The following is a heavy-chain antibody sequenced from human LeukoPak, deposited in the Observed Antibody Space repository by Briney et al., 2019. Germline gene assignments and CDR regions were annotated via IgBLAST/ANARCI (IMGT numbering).Heavy chain of an antibody. Sequence: GESLKISCKGSGYSFTSYWIGWLRQMPGKGLEWMGIIYPDDSDTRYSPSFQAQVTISADKSISTAYLQWSSLKASDTAMYYCARQSPLCSGGSCSGEWSQGTLVTVSS. CDR1: GYSFTSYW. J-gene: IGHJ4*01. D-gene: IGHD2-15*01. V-gene: IGHV5-51*01. CDR2: IYPDDSDT. CDR3: ARQSPLCSGGSCSGE.